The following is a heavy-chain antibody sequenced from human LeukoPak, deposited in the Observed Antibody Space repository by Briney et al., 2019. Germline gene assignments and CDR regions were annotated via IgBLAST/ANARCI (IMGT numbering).Heavy chain of an antibody. J-gene: IGHJ5*01. CDR1: EFDFFSYG. CDR2: IFTDGSTT. CDR3: ARELPREVTLDS. D-gene: IGHD2-21*02. Sequence: GGTLRLSCVASEFDFFSYGMQWVRQAPGKGLVWVSRIFTDGSTTSYADSVKGRFTISRDNAKNTLYLEMKSLRVEDTAVYYCARELPREVTLDSWGQGTLVTVSP. V-gene: IGHV3-74*01.